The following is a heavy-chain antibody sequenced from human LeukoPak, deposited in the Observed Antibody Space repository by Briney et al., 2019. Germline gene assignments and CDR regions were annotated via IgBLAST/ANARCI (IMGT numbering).Heavy chain of an antibody. CDR1: EFTSSSYE. CDR3: AREGYGSGNYFSYYGMDV. CDR2: ISRSGSTI. V-gene: IGHV3-48*03. D-gene: IGHD3-10*01. Sequence: GSLRLSCAASEFTSSSYEMNWVRQAPGEGLEWVSYISRSGSTIYYADSVKGRFTISRDNAKNSLYLQMNSLRAEDTAVYYCAREGYGSGNYFSYYGMDVWGKGTTVTVSS. J-gene: IGHJ6*04.